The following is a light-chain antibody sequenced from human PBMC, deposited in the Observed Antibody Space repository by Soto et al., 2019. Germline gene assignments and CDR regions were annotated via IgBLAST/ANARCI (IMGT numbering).Light chain of an antibody. CDR3: QSYDSSLSGSVV. CDR2: GHT. V-gene: IGLV1-40*01. CDR1: SSNIGAGYD. J-gene: IGLJ2*01. Sequence: QSVLTQPPSVSGAPGQRVTISCTGSSSNIGAGYDVHWYQQLPGTAPKLLIYGHTNRPSGVPDRFSGSKSGTSASLAITRLQAEDEADYYCQSYDSSLSGSVVFGGGTKLTVL.